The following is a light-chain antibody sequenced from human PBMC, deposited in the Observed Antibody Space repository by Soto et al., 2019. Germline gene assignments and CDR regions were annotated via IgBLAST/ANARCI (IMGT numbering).Light chain of an antibody. J-gene: IGKJ1*01. Sequence: DIQMTQSPSTLSASVGDSVTITCRASQSVSNWLAWYQQKPGKAPKLLIYKASNLESGVPSRFSGSGSGTEFALTINSLQPDDFATYYCQQYSTWGTFGQGTKLEIK. CDR2: KAS. V-gene: IGKV1-5*03. CDR3: QQYSTWGT. CDR1: QSVSNW.